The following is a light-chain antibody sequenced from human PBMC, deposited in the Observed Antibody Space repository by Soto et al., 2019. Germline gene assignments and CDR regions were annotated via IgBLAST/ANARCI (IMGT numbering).Light chain of an antibody. J-gene: IGKJ3*01. V-gene: IGKV3-20*01. CDR1: QSVSSSH. CDR2: GAS. CDR3: QHYGTSPPFT. Sequence: EIVLTQSPGTLSLSPGERATLSCRASQSVSSSHLAWYQQKPGQTPRLLIYGASSRATGIPDRFSGSGSGTDFTLSISRLEPDDCAGYYCQHYGTSPPFTFGPGTKVDIK.